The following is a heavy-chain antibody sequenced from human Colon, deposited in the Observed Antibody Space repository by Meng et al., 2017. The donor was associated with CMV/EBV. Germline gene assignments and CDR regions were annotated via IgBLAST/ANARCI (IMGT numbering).Heavy chain of an antibody. CDR3: ARDSPHAWD. Sequence: VQLVSSGGCLFQPRASLSLSCASSRFRVSITYLSWVRQAPGKGLELFSVIYIDDSTYYADSVEGRFTISRDNSRNTVYLQMNSLRAEDTAVYYCARDSPHAWDWGQGTLVTVSS. D-gene: IGHD3-16*01. CDR2: IYIDDST. J-gene: IGHJ4*02. V-gene: IGHV3-53*01. CDR1: RFRVSITY.